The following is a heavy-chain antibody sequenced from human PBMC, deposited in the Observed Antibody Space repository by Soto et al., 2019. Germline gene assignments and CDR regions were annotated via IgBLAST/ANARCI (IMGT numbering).Heavy chain of an antibody. CDR3: ARDRWLGYDSSGYFPTYDAFDI. Sequence: GSLRLSCAASGFTFSSYEMNWVRQAPGKGLEWVSYISSIGSTIYYADSVKGRFTISRDNAKNSLYLQMNSLRAEDTAVYYCARDRWLGYDSSGYFPTYDAFDIWGQGTMVTVSS. J-gene: IGHJ3*02. D-gene: IGHD3-22*01. CDR1: GFTFSSYE. V-gene: IGHV3-48*03. CDR2: ISSIGSTI.